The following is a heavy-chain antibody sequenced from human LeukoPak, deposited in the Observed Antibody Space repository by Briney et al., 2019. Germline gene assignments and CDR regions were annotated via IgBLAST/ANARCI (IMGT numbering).Heavy chain of an antibody. V-gene: IGHV3-30-3*01. J-gene: IGHJ4*02. Sequence: GGSLRLSCAASGFAFGSSTLHWVRQAPGKGLEWLAVMSSDGTKEYYADSAKGRFTISRDISKNTLYLQMSNLRAEDTAIYYCANFKRWLEKQPFDCWGQGTLVTVSS. CDR3: ANFKRWLEKQPFDC. CDR1: GFAFGSST. D-gene: IGHD5-24*01. CDR2: MSSDGTKE.